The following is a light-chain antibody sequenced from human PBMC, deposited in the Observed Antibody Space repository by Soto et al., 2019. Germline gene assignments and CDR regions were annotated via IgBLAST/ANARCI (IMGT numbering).Light chain of an antibody. CDR3: SSFTTNYFYV. V-gene: IGLV2-14*01. Sequence: QSALTQPASVSGSPGQSITISCTGTSSDVGGYNYVSWYQQHPGKAPKLMIYEVSNRPLGVSNRFSASKSAYTASLTISGLQAEDEADYYCSSFTTNYFYVFGPGTKLTVL. CDR1: SSDVGGYNY. J-gene: IGLJ1*01. CDR2: EVS.